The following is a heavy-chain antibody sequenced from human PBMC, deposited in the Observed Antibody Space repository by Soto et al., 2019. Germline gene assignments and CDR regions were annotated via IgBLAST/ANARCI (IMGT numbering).Heavy chain of an antibody. V-gene: IGHV4-34*01. Sequence: PGGSLRLSCAASGFAFSNYAMHWVRQAPGKGLEWIGEINHSGSTNYNPSLKSRVTISVDTSKNQFSLKLSSVTAADTAVYYCARVPYYYDSSGPTGAFDIWGQGTMVTVSS. D-gene: IGHD3-22*01. CDR3: ARVPYYYDSSGPTGAFDI. J-gene: IGHJ3*02. CDR2: INHSGST. CDR1: GFAFSNYA.